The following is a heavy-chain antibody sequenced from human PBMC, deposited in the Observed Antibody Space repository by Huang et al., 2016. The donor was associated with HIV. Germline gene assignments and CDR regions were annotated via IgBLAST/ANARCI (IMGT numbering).Heavy chain of an antibody. CDR2: ISKTSGAT. CDR3: VRDSSSGLQLRY. J-gene: IGHJ4*02. D-gene: IGHD3-22*01. Sequence: EVQLVESGGGLAQPGGSLRLACVASGYTFSTDSMNGVRQAPGKGLEWVAYISKTSGATSYAESVKGRFTVSRDNVKNSLYLQMNRLRVEDTAMYYCVRDSSSGLQLRYLGQGALVIVS. CDR1: GYTFSTDS. V-gene: IGHV3-48*01.